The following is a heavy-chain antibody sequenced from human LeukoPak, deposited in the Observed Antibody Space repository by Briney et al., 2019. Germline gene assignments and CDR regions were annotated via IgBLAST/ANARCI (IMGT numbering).Heavy chain of an antibody. CDR2: IRSKAYGGTT. Sequence: GGPLRLSCTASGFTFGDYAMNWVRLAPGKGLEWAGFIRSKAYGGTTEYAASVKGRFTISRDDSESIAYLQMNSLKTEDTAVYYCTRCSDYSESSGYYYFDYWGQGTLVTVSS. J-gene: IGHJ4*02. CDR1: GFTFGDYA. V-gene: IGHV3-49*04. CDR3: TRCSDYSESSGYYYFDY. D-gene: IGHD3-22*01.